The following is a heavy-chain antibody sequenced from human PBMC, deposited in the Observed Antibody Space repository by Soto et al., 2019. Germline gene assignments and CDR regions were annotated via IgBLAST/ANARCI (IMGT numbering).Heavy chain of an antibody. CDR1: GYTFTSYD. CDR2: INPSGGST. Sequence: ASVKVSCKASGYTFTSYDINWVRQATGQGLEWMGIINPSGGSTSYAQKFQGRVTMTRDTSMSTVYMGLSSLRSEDTAVYYCARDSYYYDSSGFLDWGQGTLVTVSS. J-gene: IGHJ4*02. V-gene: IGHV1-46*01. D-gene: IGHD3-22*01. CDR3: ARDSYYYDSSGFLD.